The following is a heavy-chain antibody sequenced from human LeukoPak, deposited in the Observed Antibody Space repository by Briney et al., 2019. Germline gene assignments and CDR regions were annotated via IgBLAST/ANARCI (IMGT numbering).Heavy chain of an antibody. V-gene: IGHV1-46*01. Sequence: GASVKVSCKAFGYTFTSNYMHWVRQAPGQGPEWMGVISPSGGSTTYAQKFQGRVTLTRDMSTSTDYLELSSLRSEDTAVYYCARDGEVGAINPSNWFDPWGQGTLVTVSS. CDR3: ARDGEVGAINPSNWFDP. J-gene: IGHJ5*02. D-gene: IGHD1-26*01. CDR1: GYTFTSNY. CDR2: ISPSGGST.